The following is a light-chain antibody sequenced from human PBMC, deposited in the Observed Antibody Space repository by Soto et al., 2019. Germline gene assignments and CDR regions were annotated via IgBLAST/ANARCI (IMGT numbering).Light chain of an antibody. CDR1: QSVSGSY. Sequence: EIVVTQSPGTLSFSPGERSTLSCRASQSVSGSYLAWYQQKPGQAPRLLIYGASSRATGIPDRFSGRGSGTDFTLTINRLEPEDFAVYYCQQYGGSMETFGQGTKVDIK. V-gene: IGKV3-20*01. J-gene: IGKJ1*01. CDR2: GAS. CDR3: QQYGGSMET.